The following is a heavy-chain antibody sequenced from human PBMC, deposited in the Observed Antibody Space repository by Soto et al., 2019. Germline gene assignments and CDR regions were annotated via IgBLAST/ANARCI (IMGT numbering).Heavy chain of an antibody. V-gene: IGHV3-66*01. Sequence: EVQLVESGGGLVQPGESLRLSCAASGFTVSSKYMSWVRQAPGKGLEWVSIIYMRGSTFYADSVKGRFTISRDTSKTTLYLQMDHPTVQDTAMYYCARDSLPGTRTWADHWGQGTLVTVSS. CDR3: ARDSLPGTRTWADH. D-gene: IGHD1-26*01. CDR2: IYMRGST. CDR1: GFTVSSKY. J-gene: IGHJ4*02.